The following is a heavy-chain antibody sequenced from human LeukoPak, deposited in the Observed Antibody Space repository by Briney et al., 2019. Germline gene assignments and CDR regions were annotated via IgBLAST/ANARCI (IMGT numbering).Heavy chain of an antibody. CDR3: ARSNREFASGSGDY. V-gene: IGHV3-7*05. CDR2: INQDGSQK. J-gene: IGHJ4*02. CDR1: GFTFTRFN. Sequence: PGGSLRLSCAASGFTFTRFNMNWVRQAPGKGLEWVANINQDGSQKYYVDSVKGRFSISRDNAKNSLYLQMNSLRVEDTAVYYCARSNREFASGSGDYWGQGTLVTVSS. D-gene: IGHD3-10*01.